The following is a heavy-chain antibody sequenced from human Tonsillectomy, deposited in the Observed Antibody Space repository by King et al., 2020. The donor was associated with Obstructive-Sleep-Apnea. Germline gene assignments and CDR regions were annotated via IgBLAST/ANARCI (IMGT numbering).Heavy chain of an antibody. D-gene: IGHD5-18*01. J-gene: IGHJ6*02. V-gene: IGHV1-69*09. CDR1: GGTFSNYA. CDR2: IIPILNIA. CDR3: SRDLRGYSYGDYYCYGMDV. Sequence: QLVQSGAEVKKPGSSVKVSCKASGGTFSNYAISWVRQAPGQGLEWMGRIIPILNIANYAQKFQGRVTITADKSTSTAYMELRSLGSEDTAVYYCSRDLRGYSYGDYYCYGMDVWGQGTTVTVSS.